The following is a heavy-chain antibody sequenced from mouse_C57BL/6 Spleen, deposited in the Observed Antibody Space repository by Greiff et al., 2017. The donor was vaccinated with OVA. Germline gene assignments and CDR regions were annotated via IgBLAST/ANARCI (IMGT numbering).Heavy chain of an antibody. CDR3: ARDYGSSYAFAY. D-gene: IGHD1-1*01. V-gene: IGHV3-6*01. CDR2: ISYDGSN. CDR1: GYSITSGYY. Sequence: EVQLVESGPGLVKPSQSLSLTCSVTGYSITSGYYWNWIRQFPGNKLEWMGYISYDGSNNYNPSLKNRISITRDTSKNQFFLKLNSVTTEDTATYYCARDYGSSYAFAYWGQGTLVTVSA. J-gene: IGHJ3*01.